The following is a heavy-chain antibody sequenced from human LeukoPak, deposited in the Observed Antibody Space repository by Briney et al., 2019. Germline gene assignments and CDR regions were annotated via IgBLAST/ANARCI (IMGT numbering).Heavy chain of an antibody. J-gene: IGHJ4*02. CDR3: TSGYDYVWGSYRFDY. V-gene: IGHV3-7*03. Sequence: GGSLRLSCAASGFTFSSYWMSWVRQAPGKGLEWVANIKQDGSEKYYVDSVKGRFTISRDDSKSIAYLQMNSLKTEDTAVYYCTSGYDYVWGSYRFDYWGQGTLVTVSS. CDR2: IKQDGSEK. CDR1: GFTFSSYW. D-gene: IGHD3-16*02.